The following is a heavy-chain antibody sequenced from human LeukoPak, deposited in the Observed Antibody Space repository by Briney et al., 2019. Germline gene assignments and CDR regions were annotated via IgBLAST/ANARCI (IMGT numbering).Heavy chain of an antibody. J-gene: IGHJ4*02. Sequence: EASVKVSCKASGYSFTSNYIHWVRQATGQGLEWMGMIYPRDGSTSYAQRFQDRVTVTRDTSTSTVHMELSGLRSEDTAVYYCARDQEGFDYWGQGTLVTVSS. V-gene: IGHV1-46*01. CDR2: IYPRDGST. CDR3: ARDQEGFDY. CDR1: GYSFTSNY.